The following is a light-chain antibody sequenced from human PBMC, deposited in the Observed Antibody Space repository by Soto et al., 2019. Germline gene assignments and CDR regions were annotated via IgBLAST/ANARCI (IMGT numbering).Light chain of an antibody. CDR2: EVS. CDR1: SSDVGGYNY. J-gene: IGLJ1*01. V-gene: IGLV2-8*01. CDR3: SSYAGSNKSV. Sequence: QSALTQPPSASGSPARSVTISCTGTSSDVGGYNYVSWYQQHPGKAPKLMIYEVSKRPSGVPDRFSGSKSGNTASLTVSGLQPEDEADYYCSSYAGSNKSVFGTGTKVTVL.